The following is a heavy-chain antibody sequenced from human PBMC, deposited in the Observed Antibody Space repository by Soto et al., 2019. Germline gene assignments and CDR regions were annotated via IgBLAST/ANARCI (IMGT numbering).Heavy chain of an antibody. CDR3: GRGRGGYSSGWYRRGDY. CDR2: VIPIFGTA. CDR1: GGTFSSYA. Sequence: QVQLVQSGAEVKKPGSSVKVSCKASGGTFSSYAISWVRQAPGQGLEWMGGVIPIFGTANYAQKFQGRVTITADESTSTAYMELSSLRSEDTAVYYCGRGRGGYSSGWYRRGDYWGQGTLVTVSS. V-gene: IGHV1-69*12. J-gene: IGHJ4*02. D-gene: IGHD6-19*01.